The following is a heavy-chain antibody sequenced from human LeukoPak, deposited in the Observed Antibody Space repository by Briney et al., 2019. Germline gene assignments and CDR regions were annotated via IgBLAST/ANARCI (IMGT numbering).Heavy chain of an antibody. J-gene: IGHJ6*02. CDR2: ISSSSSYI. V-gene: IGHV3-21*01. D-gene: IGHD2-2*02. CDR1: GFTSSSYS. CDR3: ARDANCSSTSCYRGPGYYYGMDV. Sequence: GGSLRLSCAASGFTSSSYSMNWVRQAPGKGLEWVSSISSSSSYINYADSVKGRFNISRDNAKNSLYLQMNSLRAEDTAVYYCARDANCSSTSCYRGPGYYYGMDVWGQGTTVTVSS.